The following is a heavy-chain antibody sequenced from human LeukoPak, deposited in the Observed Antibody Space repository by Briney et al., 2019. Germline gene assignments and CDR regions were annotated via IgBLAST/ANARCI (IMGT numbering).Heavy chain of an antibody. CDR3: ARDGSVPFDI. D-gene: IGHD2-15*01. CDR2: IYYSGST. Sequence: PSETLSLTCTVSGGSISSGGYYWSWIRQHPGKGLEWIGYIYYSGSTYYNPSLKSRVTISVYTSKNQFSLKLSSVTAADTAVYYCARDGSVPFDIWGQGTMVTVSS. CDR1: GGSISSGGYY. J-gene: IGHJ3*02. V-gene: IGHV4-31*03.